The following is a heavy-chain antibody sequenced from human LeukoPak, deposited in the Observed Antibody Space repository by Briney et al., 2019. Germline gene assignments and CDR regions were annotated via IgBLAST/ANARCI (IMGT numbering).Heavy chain of an antibody. Sequence: SETLSLTCTVSGGSISSYYWSWIRQPAGKGLEWIGRIYTSGSTNYNPSLKSRVTMSVDTSKNQFSLKLSSVTAADTAVYYCASGSPSEYCYDSSGFSEPFRYWGQGTLVTVSS. CDR2: IYTSGST. V-gene: IGHV4-4*07. CDR1: GGSISSYY. D-gene: IGHD3-22*01. CDR3: ASGSPSEYCYDSSGFSEPFRY. J-gene: IGHJ4*02.